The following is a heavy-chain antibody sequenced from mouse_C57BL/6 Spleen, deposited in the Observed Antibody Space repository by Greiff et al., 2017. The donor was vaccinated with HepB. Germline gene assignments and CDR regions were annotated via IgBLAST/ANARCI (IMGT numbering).Heavy chain of an antibody. D-gene: IGHD1-1*01. CDR3: ARGGNYYGSSDLAWFAY. Sequence: QVQLQQPGAELVRPGTSVKLSCKASGYTFTSYWMHWVKQRPGQGLEWIGVIDPSDSYTNYNQKFKGKATLTVDTSSSTAYMQLSSLTSEDSAVYYCARGGNYYGSSDLAWFAYCGQGTLVTVSA. CDR2: IDPSDSYT. CDR1: GYTFTSYW. V-gene: IGHV1-59*01. J-gene: IGHJ3*01.